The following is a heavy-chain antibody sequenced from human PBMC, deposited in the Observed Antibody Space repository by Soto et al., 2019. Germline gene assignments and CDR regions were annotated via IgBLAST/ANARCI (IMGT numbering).Heavy chain of an antibody. Sequence: GSGPTLVNPTQTLTLTCTFSGFSLSTSGMCVSWIRQPPGKALEWLALIDWDDDKYYSTSLKTRLTTSKDTSKNQVVLTMTNMDPVDTATYYCARIDRGSSGYYGWFDPWGQGTLVTVSS. CDR3: ARIDRGSSGYYGWFDP. CDR2: IDWDDDK. V-gene: IGHV2-70*01. CDR1: GFSLSTSGMC. D-gene: IGHD3-22*01. J-gene: IGHJ5*02.